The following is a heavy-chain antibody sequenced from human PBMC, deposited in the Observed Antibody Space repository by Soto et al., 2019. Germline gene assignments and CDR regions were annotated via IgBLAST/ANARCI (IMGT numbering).Heavy chain of an antibody. Sequence: SETLSLTCTVSGGSISSYYWSWIRQPAGKGLEWIGRIYTSVSTNYNPSLKSRVTMSVDTSKNQFSLKLSSVTAADTAVYYCARGTAPRWLQVGRDYYGMDVWGQGTKVTVSS. CDR2: IYTSVST. CDR1: GGSISSYY. V-gene: IGHV4-4*07. CDR3: ARGTAPRWLQVGRDYYGMDV. D-gene: IGHD5-12*01. J-gene: IGHJ6*02.